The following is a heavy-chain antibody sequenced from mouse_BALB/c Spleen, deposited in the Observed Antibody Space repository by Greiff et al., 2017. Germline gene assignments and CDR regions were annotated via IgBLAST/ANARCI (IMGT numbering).Heavy chain of an antibody. CDR3: ARRDIVTTGYYAMDY. V-gene: IGHV1-82*01. D-gene: IGHD2-12*01. CDR2: IYPGDGDT. CDR1: GYAFSSSW. Sequence: VQLQQSGPELVKPGASVKISCKASGYAFSSSWMNWVKQRPGQGLEWIGRIYPGDGDTNYNGKFKGKATLTADKSSSTAYMQLSSLTSVDSAVYFCARRDIVTTGYYAMDYWGQGTSVTVSA. J-gene: IGHJ4*01.